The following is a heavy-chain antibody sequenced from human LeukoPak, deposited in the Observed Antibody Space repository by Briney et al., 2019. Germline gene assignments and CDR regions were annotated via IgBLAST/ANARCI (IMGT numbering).Heavy chain of an antibody. D-gene: IGHD4-17*01. CDR1: GFTFSTSG. CDR3: ARAAVTDAFDI. V-gene: IGHV3-30*03. CDR2: ISYDGSNK. J-gene: IGHJ3*02. Sequence: PGGSLRLSCAASGFTFSTSGMHWVRQAPGKGLEWVAVISYDGSNKYYADSVKGRFTISRDNSKNTLYLQMNSLRAEDTAVYYCARAAVTDAFDIWGQGTMVTVSS.